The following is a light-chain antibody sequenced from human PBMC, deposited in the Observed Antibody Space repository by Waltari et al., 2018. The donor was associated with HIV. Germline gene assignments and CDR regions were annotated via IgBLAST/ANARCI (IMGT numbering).Light chain of an antibody. J-gene: IGLJ2*01. CDR2: EGT. CDR1: SSDVGGYNY. CDR3: SSYAGSNNLL. Sequence: QSALTQPPPASGSPGQSVTIPCTGNSSDVGGYNYVSWYQQHPGKAPKLMIYEGTKRPSGVLDRFSGSKSGNTASLTVAGLQAEDEADYYCSSYAGSNNLLFGGGTKLTVL. V-gene: IGLV2-8*01.